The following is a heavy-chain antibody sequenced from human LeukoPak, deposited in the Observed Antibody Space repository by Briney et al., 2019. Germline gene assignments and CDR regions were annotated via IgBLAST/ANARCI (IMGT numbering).Heavy chain of an antibody. CDR3: ARSSRRVGASTPYYYYFYMDV. D-gene: IGHD1-26*01. Sequence: GGSLRLSCVASGFTFSSHALSWVRQAPGKGLEWVSSVSTSGGTTYSADSVKGRFTISRDNSKNTLYLQMNSLRAEDTAVFYCARSSRRVGASTPYYYYFYMDVWGKGTTVTVSS. CDR2: VSTSGGTT. J-gene: IGHJ6*03. V-gene: IGHV3-23*01. CDR1: GFTFSSHA.